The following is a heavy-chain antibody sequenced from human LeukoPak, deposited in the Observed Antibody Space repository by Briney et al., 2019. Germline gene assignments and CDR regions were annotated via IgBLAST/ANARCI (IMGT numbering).Heavy chain of an antibody. CDR1: GFTFSSYS. CDR2: ISSSSSYI. D-gene: IGHD6-19*01. Sequence: GGSLRLSCAASGFTFSSYSMNWVRQAPGKGLEWVSSISSSSSYIYYADSVKGRFTISRDNAKNSLYLQMNSLRAEDTAVYYCARADGVGVATPYFQHWGQGTLVTVSS. J-gene: IGHJ1*01. V-gene: IGHV3-21*01. CDR3: ARADGVGVATPYFQH.